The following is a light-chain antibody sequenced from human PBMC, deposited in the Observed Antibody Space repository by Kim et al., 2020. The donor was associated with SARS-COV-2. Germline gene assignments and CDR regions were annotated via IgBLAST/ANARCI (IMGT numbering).Light chain of an antibody. Sequence: GQSFTISCTGTSSDVGTSKLVSWYQQQPGKAPKLIISEVSKWPSGVSHRFSGSKSGNTASLTISGLQAEDEADYYCSSYAGRGTYVFGTGTQLTVL. CDR1: SSDVGTSKL. V-gene: IGLV2-23*02. J-gene: IGLJ1*01. CDR2: EVS. CDR3: SSYAGRGTYV.